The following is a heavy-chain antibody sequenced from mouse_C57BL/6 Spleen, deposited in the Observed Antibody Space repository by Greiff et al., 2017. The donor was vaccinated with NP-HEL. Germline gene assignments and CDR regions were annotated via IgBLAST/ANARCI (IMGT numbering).Heavy chain of an antibody. D-gene: IGHD1-1*01. Sequence: EVKLMESGPGLVKPSQSLSLTCSVTGYSITSGYYWNWIRQFPGNKLEWMGYISYDGSNNYNPSLKNRISITRDTSKNQFFLKLNSVTTEDTATYYCARDYYPAWFAYWGQGTLVTVSA. J-gene: IGHJ3*01. CDR2: ISYDGSN. CDR1: GYSITSGYY. V-gene: IGHV3-6*01. CDR3: ARDYYPAWFAY.